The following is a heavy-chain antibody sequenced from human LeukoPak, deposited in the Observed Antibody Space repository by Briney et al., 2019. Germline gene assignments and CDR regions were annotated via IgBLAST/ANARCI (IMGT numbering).Heavy chain of an antibody. V-gene: IGHV3-23*01. CDR2: MSGSGSST. D-gene: IGHD2-15*01. J-gene: IGHJ3*02. Sequence: GGSLRLSCAASGFTFSSYWMSWVRQAPGKGLEWVSAMSGSGSSTYHADSVKGRFTISRDNSKNTLYLQMNGLRAEDTAVYYCAKDLGYCSGGSCYDAFDIWGQGTMVTVSS. CDR3: AKDLGYCSGGSCYDAFDI. CDR1: GFTFSSYW.